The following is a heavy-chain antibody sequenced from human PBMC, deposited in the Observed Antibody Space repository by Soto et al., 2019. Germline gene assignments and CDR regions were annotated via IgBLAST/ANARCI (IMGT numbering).Heavy chain of an antibody. J-gene: IGHJ5*02. CDR3: AREGSHSAYNFAIGIQLWSFDR. Sequence: SETLSLTCTVSGGSISSSSYYWGWIRQPPGKGLEWIGSIYYSGSTYYNPSLKSRVTISVDTSKTPFSLKLSSVTAADTAVYYCAREGSHSAYNFAIGIQLWSFDRWGQGLPVTVSS. CDR2: IYYSGST. D-gene: IGHD1-1*01. V-gene: IGHV4-39*02. CDR1: GGSISSSSYY.